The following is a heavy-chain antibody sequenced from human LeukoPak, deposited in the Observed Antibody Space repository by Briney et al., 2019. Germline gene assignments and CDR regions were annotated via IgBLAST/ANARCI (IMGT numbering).Heavy chain of an antibody. D-gene: IGHD6-13*01. V-gene: IGHV1-46*01. CDR1: GYTFTSYY. CDR2: INPSGGST. CDR3: ARDPRSYSSSWYYHYYYYMDV. J-gene: IGHJ6*03. Sequence: ASVKVSCKASGYTFTSYYMHWVRQAPGQGLEWMGIINPSGGSTSYAQEFQGRVTMTRDTSTSTVYMELSSLRSEDTAVYYCARDPRSYSSSWYYHYYYYMDVWGKGTTVTVSS.